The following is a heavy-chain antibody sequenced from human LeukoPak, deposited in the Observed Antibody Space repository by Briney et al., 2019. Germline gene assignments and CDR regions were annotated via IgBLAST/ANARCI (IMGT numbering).Heavy chain of an antibody. CDR2: IYYSGST. CDR1: GGSISSGGYY. J-gene: IGHJ6*04. CDR3: GRDGGQLAAMDV. D-gene: IGHD6-6*01. V-gene: IGHV4-31*03. Sequence: SETLSLTCTVSGGSISSGGYYWSWIRQHPGKGLEWIGYIYYSGSTYYNPSLKSRVTISVGASKNQFSLKLSSVTAADTAVYYCGRDGGQLAAMDVWGKGTRSPSP.